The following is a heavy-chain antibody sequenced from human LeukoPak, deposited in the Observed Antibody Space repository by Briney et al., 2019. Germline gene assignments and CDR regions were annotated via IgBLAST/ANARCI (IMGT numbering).Heavy chain of an antibody. CDR1: GYTFTSYA. CDR2: INAGNGNT. Sequence: ASVKVSCKASGYTFTSYAMHWVRQAPGQRLEWMGWINAGNGNTKYSQKFQGRVTITRDTSASTAYTELSSLRSEDTAVYYCARGLGYCSSTSCYGAWGVYWGQGTLVTVSS. D-gene: IGHD2-2*03. CDR3: ARGLGYCSSTSCYGAWGVY. V-gene: IGHV1-3*01. J-gene: IGHJ4*02.